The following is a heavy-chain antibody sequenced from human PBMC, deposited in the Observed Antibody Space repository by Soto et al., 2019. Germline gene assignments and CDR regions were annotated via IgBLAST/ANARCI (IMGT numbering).Heavy chain of an antibody. V-gene: IGHV1-46*01. CDR1: GYSFTNYN. J-gene: IGHJ6*02. D-gene: IGHD2-15*01. CDR2: INPSGGGT. Sequence: QVQLVQSGAEVKKPGASVKVSCKASGYSFTNYNMHWVRQDPGQGLEWMGVINPSGGGTNYAPKFQGRVTMTRDTSTSIVYMELSSLRSEDTAVYYCAREAVVVVPATQTYYYYGMDVWGQGTTVTVSS. CDR3: AREAVVVVPATQTYYYYGMDV.